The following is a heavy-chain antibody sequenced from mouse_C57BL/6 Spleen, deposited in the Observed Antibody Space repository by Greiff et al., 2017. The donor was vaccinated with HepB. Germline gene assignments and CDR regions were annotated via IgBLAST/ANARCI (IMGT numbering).Heavy chain of an antibody. CDR3: ARKPRDMDY. D-gene: IGHD3-3*01. Sequence: QVQLQQPGAELVKPGASVKMSCKASGYTFTSYWITWVKQRPGQGLEWIGDIYPGSGSTNYNEKFKSKATLTVDTSSNTAYMQLSSVTSEDSEVYNCARKPRDMDYWGQGTSVTVSS. J-gene: IGHJ4*01. V-gene: IGHV1-55*01. CDR2: IYPGSGST. CDR1: GYTFTSYW.